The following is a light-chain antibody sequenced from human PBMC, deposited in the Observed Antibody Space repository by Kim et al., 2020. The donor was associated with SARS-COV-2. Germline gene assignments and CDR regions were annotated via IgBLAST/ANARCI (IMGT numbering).Light chain of an antibody. Sequence: VSPGERAPLSCRASQSVSINLAWYQQKPGQAPRLLISNAFSRATGVPVRFSGSGSGTDFTLTISSLQSEDFAIYYCQQYDDWPRTFGQGTKVDIK. CDR3: QQYDDWPRT. V-gene: IGKV3-15*01. CDR1: QSVSIN. CDR2: NAF. J-gene: IGKJ1*01.